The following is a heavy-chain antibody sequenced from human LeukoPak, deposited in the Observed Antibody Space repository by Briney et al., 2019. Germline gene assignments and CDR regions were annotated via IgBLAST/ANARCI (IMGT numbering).Heavy chain of an antibody. J-gene: IGHJ5*02. V-gene: IGHV3-23*01. CDR3: AKDQYYYASGSLSMAP. Sequence: GGSLRLSCAASGFTFSSYAMSWVRQAPGKGLEWVSAISGSGGSTYYADSEKGRFTISRDNSKNTLYLQVNSLRAEDTAVYYCAKDQYYYASGSLSMAPWGQGTLVTVSS. D-gene: IGHD3-10*01. CDR1: GFTFSSYA. CDR2: ISGSGGST.